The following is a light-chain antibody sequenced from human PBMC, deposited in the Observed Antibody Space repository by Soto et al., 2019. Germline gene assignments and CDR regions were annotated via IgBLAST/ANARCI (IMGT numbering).Light chain of an antibody. CDR1: QSVSSN. CDR2: GAF. CDR3: QQYKNWPPLT. V-gene: IGKV3-15*01. Sequence: EIVMTQSPATLSVSPGERVTLSCRASQSVSSNLAWYQQKPGQAPRPLIYGAFTRATGIPARFSGSGSGTEFTLTISSLQSEDFAVYYCQQYKNWPPLTFGGGTKVEIK. J-gene: IGKJ4*01.